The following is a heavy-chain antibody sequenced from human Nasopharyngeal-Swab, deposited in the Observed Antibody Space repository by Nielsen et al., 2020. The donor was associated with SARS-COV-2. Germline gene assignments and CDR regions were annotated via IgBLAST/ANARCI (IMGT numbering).Heavy chain of an antibody. CDR2: IYSGGST. D-gene: IGHD2-2*01. J-gene: IGHJ6*02. CDR3: ARVPCSSTSCYVGGYGMDV. CDR1: GFTVSCNY. V-gene: IGHV3-53*01. Sequence: GGSLSLSCAASGFTVSCNYMSWVRQAPGKGLEWVSVIYSGGSTYYADSVKGRFTISRDNSKNTLYLQMNSLGAEDTDVYYRARVPCSSTSCYVGGYGMDVWGQGTTVTVSS.